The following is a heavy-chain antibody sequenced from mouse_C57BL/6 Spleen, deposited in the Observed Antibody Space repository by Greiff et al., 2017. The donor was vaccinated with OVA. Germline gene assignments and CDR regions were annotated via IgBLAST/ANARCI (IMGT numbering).Heavy chain of an antibody. CDR1: GYSITSGYY. CDR2: ISYDGSN. D-gene: IGHD2-3*01. J-gene: IGHJ2*01. V-gene: IGHV3-6*01. CDR3: ARGDGYYPY. Sequence: EVQRVESGPGLVKPSQSLSLTCSVTGYSITSGYYWNWIRQFPGNKLEWMGYISYDGSNNYNPSLKNRISITRDPSKNQFFLKLNSVTTEDTATYYCARGDGYYPYWGQGTTLTVSS.